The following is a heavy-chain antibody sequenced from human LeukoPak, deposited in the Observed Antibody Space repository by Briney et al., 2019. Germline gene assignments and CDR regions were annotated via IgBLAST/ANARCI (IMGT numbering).Heavy chain of an antibody. D-gene: IGHD3-9*01. Sequence: PGGSLRLSCAAPGFTFSSYAMSWVRQAPGKGLEWVSAISGSGGSTYYAGSVKGRFTISRDNSKNTLYLQMNSLRAEDTAVYYCAKDIRATMTGSDAFDIWGQGTMVTVSS. J-gene: IGHJ3*02. CDR2: ISGSGGST. CDR3: AKDIRATMTGSDAFDI. V-gene: IGHV3-23*01. CDR1: GFTFSSYA.